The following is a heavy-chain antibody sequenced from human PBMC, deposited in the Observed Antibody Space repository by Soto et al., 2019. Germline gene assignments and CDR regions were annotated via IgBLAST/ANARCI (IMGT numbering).Heavy chain of an antibody. D-gene: IGHD6-19*01. CDR1: GGSISSGGYY. Sequence: QVQLQESGPGLVKPSQTLSLTCTVSGGSISSGGYYWSWIRQHPGKGLEWIGYIYYSGSTYYNPSLTSRVXXSXDXXKNQFSLKLSSVTAADTAVYYCARCWQWPTGVFDYWGQGTLVTVSS. V-gene: IGHV4-31*03. CDR3: ARCWQWPTGVFDY. CDR2: IYYSGST. J-gene: IGHJ4*02.